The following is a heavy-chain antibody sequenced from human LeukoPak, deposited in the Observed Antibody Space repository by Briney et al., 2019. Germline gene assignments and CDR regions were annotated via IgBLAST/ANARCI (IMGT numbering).Heavy chain of an antibody. Sequence: SETLFLTCAVYGGSFSGYYWSWIRQPPGKGLEWIGEINHSGSTNYNPSLKSRVTISVDTSKNQFSLKLSSVTAADTAVYYCARVVRGPWRYGGYYYTGWFDPWGQGTLVTVSS. CDR1: GGSFSGYY. CDR3: ARVVRGPWRYGGYYYTGWFDP. CDR2: INHSGST. V-gene: IGHV4-34*01. J-gene: IGHJ5*02. D-gene: IGHD3-22*01.